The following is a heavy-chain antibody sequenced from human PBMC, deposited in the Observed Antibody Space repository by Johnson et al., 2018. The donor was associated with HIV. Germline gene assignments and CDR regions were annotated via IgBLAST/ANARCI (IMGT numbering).Heavy chain of an antibody. CDR3: VRDRTGGSYPRAFDI. D-gene: IGHD1-26*01. Sequence: VQLVESGGGLVQPGRSLRLSCAASGFTFDDYAMHWVRQAPGKGLEWVSGISWNSGSIGYADSVKGRFTISRDNAKNSLYLQMNSLRGEDSAVYYCVRDRTGGSYPRAFDIWGQGTMVTVSS. CDR2: ISWNSGSI. CDR1: GFTFDDYA. V-gene: IGHV3-9*01. J-gene: IGHJ3*02.